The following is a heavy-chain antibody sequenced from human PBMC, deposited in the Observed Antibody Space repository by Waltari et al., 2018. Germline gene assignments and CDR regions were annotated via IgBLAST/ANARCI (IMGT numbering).Heavy chain of an antibody. CDR1: GYTFTSYA. Sequence: QVQLVQSGAEVKKPGASVKVSCKASGYTFTSYAMHWVRQATGQRLEWMGWINAGNGNTKYSQKFQGRVTITRDTSASTAYMELSSLRSEDTAVYYCARGPRHYDFWGGNWFDPWGQGTLVTVSS. D-gene: IGHD3-3*01. CDR2: INAGNGNT. V-gene: IGHV1-3*01. CDR3: ARGPRHYDFWGGNWFDP. J-gene: IGHJ5*02.